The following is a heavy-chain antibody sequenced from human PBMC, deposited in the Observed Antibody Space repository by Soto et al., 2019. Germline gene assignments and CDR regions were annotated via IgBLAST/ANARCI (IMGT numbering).Heavy chain of an antibody. V-gene: IGHV3-23*01. CDR2: IGGSGDST. J-gene: IGHJ4*02. CDR1: GFTFSSYA. Sequence: PGGSLRLSCAASGFTFSSYAMSWVRQAPGKGLEWVSAIGGSGDSTYYADSVKGRLTISRDNSKNTLYLQVNSLRAEDTAVYYCAKVLDASMVVNGYLYWGQGTLVTVS. CDR3: AKVLDASMVVNGYLY. D-gene: IGHD5-18*01.